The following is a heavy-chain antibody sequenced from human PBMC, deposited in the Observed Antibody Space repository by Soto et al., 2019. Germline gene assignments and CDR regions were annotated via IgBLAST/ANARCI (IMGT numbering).Heavy chain of an antibody. CDR1: RGSISSSSYY. CDR2: LYYSGST. V-gene: IGHV4-39*01. J-gene: IGHJ3*02. Sequence: PSENLSLTCTVSRGSISSSSYYWGWIRQPPGKGLEWIGNLYYSGSTYSNPSLKSRVTISVDTSKNQFSLKLSSVTAADTAVYYCARQVRYYYDSSGYGAFDIWGQGTMVTVSS. CDR3: ARQVRYYYDSSGYGAFDI. D-gene: IGHD3-22*01.